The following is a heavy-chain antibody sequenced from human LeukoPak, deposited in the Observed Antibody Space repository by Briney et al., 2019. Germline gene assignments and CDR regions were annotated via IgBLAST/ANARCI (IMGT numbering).Heavy chain of an antibody. CDR2: INPDTSEI. V-gene: IGHV3-7*01. CDR3: VRSHHPGGWFDP. D-gene: IGHD3-10*01. J-gene: IGHJ5*02. CDR1: GFTFNA. Sequence: GGSLRLSCAASGFTFNAMSWVRQAPGKGLEWVASINPDTSEIHYVDAVRGRFTISRDNAKNSLYLQMSSLTADDTALYYCVRSHHPGGWFDPWGQGTLVTVSS.